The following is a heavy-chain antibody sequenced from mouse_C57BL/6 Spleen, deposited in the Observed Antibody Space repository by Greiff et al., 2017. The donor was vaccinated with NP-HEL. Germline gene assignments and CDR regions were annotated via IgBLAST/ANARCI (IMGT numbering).Heavy chain of an antibody. J-gene: IGHJ1*03. CDR3: TRGVYDGYWYFDV. Sequence: EVKLMESGGGLVQPGGSMKLSCVASGFTFSNYWMNWVRQSPEKGLEWVAQIRLKSDNYATHYAESVKGRFTISRDDSKSSVYLQMNNLRAEDTGIYYCTRGVYDGYWYFDVWGTGTTVTVSS. D-gene: IGHD2-3*01. V-gene: IGHV6-3*01. CDR1: GFTFSNYW. CDR2: IRLKSDNYAT.